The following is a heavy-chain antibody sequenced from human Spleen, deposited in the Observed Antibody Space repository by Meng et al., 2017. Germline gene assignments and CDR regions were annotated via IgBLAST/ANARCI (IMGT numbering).Heavy chain of an antibody. D-gene: IGHD2-2*01. CDR2: IYSDGNT. Sequence: GESLKISCAASGFTVSHNYMRWVRQAPGKGLEWVSVIYSDGNTNYADSVKGRFIISRDNSKNTVFLQIKNLRFEDTAVYYCARSRNVMYGRSAIALDDWGQGTRVTVSS. CDR3: ARSRNVMYGRSAIALDD. CDR1: GFTVSHNY. J-gene: IGHJ4*02. V-gene: IGHV3-66*02.